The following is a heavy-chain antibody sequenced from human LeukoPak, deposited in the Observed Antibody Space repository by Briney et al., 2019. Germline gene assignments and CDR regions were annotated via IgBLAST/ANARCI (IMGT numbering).Heavy chain of an antibody. V-gene: IGHV3-23*01. CDR2: LTSDGGST. J-gene: IGHJ3*02. CDR3: ARDDPSGSAFDI. D-gene: IGHD1-26*01. CDR1: GFTFSSYD. Sequence: GGSLRLSCAASGFTFSSYDMSWVRQAPGKGLEWVSSLTSDGGSTEYADSVKGRFTISRDNSKNTLYLQMNSLRAEDTAVYYCARDDPSGSAFDIWGQGTMVTVSS.